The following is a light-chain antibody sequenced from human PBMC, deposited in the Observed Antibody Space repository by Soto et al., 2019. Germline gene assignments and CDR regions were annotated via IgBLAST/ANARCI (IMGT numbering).Light chain of an antibody. CDR1: QGVSSS. CDR2: AAT. Sequence: DIQMTQSPSTLYASVGDRVTITCRASQGVSSSLAWYHQQPGKAPKLLIYAATTLQSGVPSRFSGSGSGTDFTLTINSLQPEDFATYYCQQLHSYPFTFGQGTRLEIK. V-gene: IGKV1-9*01. J-gene: IGKJ5*01. CDR3: QQLHSYPFT.